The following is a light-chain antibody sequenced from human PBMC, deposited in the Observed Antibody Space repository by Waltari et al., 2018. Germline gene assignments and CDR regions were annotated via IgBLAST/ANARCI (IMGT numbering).Light chain of an antibody. CDR3: QQAYSFPLT. V-gene: IGKV1-12*01. CDR2: AAS. CDR1: QDIERW. J-gene: IGKJ4*01. Sequence: DIQMTQSPSSVSASVGDRVTITCRASQDIERWVAWCQQKPGKAPKVLIYAASSLHSGVPSRFSGSGSGTDFTLTISDLQTEDFATYYCQQAYSFPLTFGGGTKVEIK.